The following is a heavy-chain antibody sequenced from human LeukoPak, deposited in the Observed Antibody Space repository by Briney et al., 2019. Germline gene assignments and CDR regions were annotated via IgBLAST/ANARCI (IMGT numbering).Heavy chain of an antibody. D-gene: IGHD5-12*01. CDR3: ARLLHSIVATYGIDY. CDR2: ISAYNGNT. J-gene: IGHJ4*02. Sequence: ASVKVSCKASGYTFTSYGISWVRQAPGQGLEWMGWISAYNGNTNYAQKLQGRVTMTTDTSTSTAYMELRSLRSDDTAVYYCARLLHSIVATYGIDYWGQGTLVTVSS. CDR1: GYTFTSYG. V-gene: IGHV1-18*01.